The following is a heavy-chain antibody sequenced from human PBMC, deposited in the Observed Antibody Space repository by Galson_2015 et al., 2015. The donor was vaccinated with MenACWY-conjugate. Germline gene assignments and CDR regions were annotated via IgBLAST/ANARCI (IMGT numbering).Heavy chain of an antibody. CDR3: AKGGYCSGGSCSYFDY. Sequence: SLRLSCAASGFTFSTYGMHWVRQAPGKGLEWVAFIRYDGSNTYYADSVKGRFTISRDNSKNTLYLQMNSLRTEDTAVYYCAKGGYCSGGSCSYFDYWGQGTLVTVSS. D-gene: IGHD2-15*01. CDR1: GFTFSTYG. CDR2: IRYDGSNT. V-gene: IGHV3-30*02. J-gene: IGHJ4*02.